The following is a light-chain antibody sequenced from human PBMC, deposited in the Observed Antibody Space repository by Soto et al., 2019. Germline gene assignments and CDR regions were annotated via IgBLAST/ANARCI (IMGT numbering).Light chain of an antibody. Sequence: ELVLTQSPGTLYLSPGERATLSCRASQSVSSSYLAWYQQKPGQAPRLLNYGASSRATGIPDRFSGSWSGTDSTLTISRLEPEDFAVYYCQQYVSSPYTFGQGTKLEIK. J-gene: IGKJ2*01. CDR2: GAS. V-gene: IGKV3-20*01. CDR3: QQYVSSPYT. CDR1: QSVSSSY.